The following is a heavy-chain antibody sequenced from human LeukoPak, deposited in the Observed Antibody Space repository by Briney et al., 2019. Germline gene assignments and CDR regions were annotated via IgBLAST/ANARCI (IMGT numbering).Heavy chain of an antibody. CDR3: ARDWGVAGEDSFYWYFDL. CDR2: INPNSGGT. CDR1: GYTFTGYY. J-gene: IGHJ2*01. D-gene: IGHD6-19*01. Sequence: ASVKVSCKASGYTFTGYYMHWVRQAPGQGLEWMGWINPNSGGTNYAQKFQGRVTMTRDTSISTTYMELSSLRFDDTAVYYCARDWGVAGEDSFYWYFDLWGRGTLVTVSS. V-gene: IGHV1-2*02.